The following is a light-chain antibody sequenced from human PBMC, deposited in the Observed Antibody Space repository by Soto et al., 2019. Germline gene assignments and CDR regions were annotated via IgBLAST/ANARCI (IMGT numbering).Light chain of an antibody. V-gene: IGKV3-20*01. CDR3: QQYGSPYT. CDR2: GAS. J-gene: IGKJ2*01. CDR1: QSVSRSY. Sequence: EIVLTQSPGTLSLSPGERATLSCRASQSVSRSYLAWYQQKPGQDPRLLIYGASSRATGIPDRFSGSGSGTDFTLTISRLEPEDFAVYYCQQYGSPYTFGQGTKLEIK.